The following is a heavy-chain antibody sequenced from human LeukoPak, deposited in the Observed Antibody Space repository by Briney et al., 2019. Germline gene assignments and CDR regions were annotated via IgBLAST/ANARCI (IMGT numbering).Heavy chain of an antibody. CDR3: ARETPYSSSWTDFDY. CDR1: GFNFSNYN. CDR2: ITLSRTTI. Sequence: GGSLRLSCAASGFNFSNYNMHWVRQAPGKGLEWISYITLSRTTIYYADSVKGRFTISRDNAKNSLYLQMNSLRAEDTAMYFCARETPYSSSWTDFDYWGQGTLVTVSS. D-gene: IGHD6-13*01. J-gene: IGHJ4*02. V-gene: IGHV3-48*01.